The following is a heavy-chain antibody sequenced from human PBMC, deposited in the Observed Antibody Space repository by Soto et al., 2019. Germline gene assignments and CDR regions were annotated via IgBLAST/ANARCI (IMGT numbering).Heavy chain of an antibody. CDR1: GFTFNNFA. Sequence: VQLMESGGGLEQPGGSLRLSCAASGFTFNNFAMSWVRQAPGKGLEWIGTIYYSGITYYNPSLKSRVTISVDTSKNQFSLKLTSVTAADTAVYYCARHGSNWGQGTLVTVSS. CDR3: ARHGSN. V-gene: IGHV4-39*01. CDR2: IYYSGIT. J-gene: IGHJ4*02.